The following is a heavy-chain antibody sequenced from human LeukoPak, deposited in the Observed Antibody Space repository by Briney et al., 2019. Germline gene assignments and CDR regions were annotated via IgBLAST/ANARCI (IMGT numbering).Heavy chain of an antibody. V-gene: IGHV4-61*08. D-gene: IGHD2-21*02. Sequence: PSETLSLTCTVSGGSISSGGYYWSWIRQPPGKGLEWIGYIYYSGSTNYNPSLKSRVTISVDTSKNQFSLKLSSVTAADTAVYYCARGEIVVVTAIRYYYYGMDVWGQGTTVTVSS. J-gene: IGHJ6*02. CDR3: ARGEIVVVTAIRYYYYGMDV. CDR1: GGSISSGGYY. CDR2: IYYSGST.